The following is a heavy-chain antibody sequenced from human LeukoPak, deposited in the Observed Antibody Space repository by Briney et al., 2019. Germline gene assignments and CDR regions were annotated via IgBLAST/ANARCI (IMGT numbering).Heavy chain of an antibody. J-gene: IGHJ4*02. D-gene: IGHD5-18*01. CDR1: GFTFGSHA. V-gene: IGHV3-23*01. CDR3: GKPTVGYSLVQKPAWPVDV. CDR2: IFGSGGSP. Sequence: GGSLRLSCEASGFTFGSHAMYWVRQAPGKGLEWVAGIFGSGGSPHYADSVKGRFTISRDNPRNTVYLQINSLRDDDTAVYYCGKPTVGYSLVQKPAWPVDVCGQGTLVSVSS.